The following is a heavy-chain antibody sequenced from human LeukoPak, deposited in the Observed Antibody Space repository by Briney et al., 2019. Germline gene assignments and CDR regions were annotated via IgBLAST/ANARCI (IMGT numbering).Heavy chain of an antibody. J-gene: IGHJ4*02. V-gene: IGHV3-48*02. CDR1: GFTFSSYS. D-gene: IGHD5-18*01. CDR3: ARDVDTAMGFGVDY. CDR2: ISSSSSTI. Sequence: GGSLRLSCVASGFTFSSYSMNWVRQAPGKGLEWVSYISSSSSTIYYADSVRGRFTISRDNARNSLYLQMNSLRDEDTAVYYCARDVDTAMGFGVDYWGQGTLVTVSS.